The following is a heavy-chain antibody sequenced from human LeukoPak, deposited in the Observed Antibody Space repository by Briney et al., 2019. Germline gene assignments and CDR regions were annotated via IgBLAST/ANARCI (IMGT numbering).Heavy chain of an antibody. J-gene: IGHJ5*02. CDR2: IIPIFSTA. D-gene: IGHD5-18*01. V-gene: IGHV1-69*13. CDR1: GGTFSSYA. CDR3: ARGGYSYGSLMYNWFDP. Sequence: ASVKVSCKASGGTFSSYAISWVRQAPGQGLEWMGGIIPIFSTANYAQKFQGRVTITADESTSTAYMELSSLRSEDTAVYYCARGGYSYGSLMYNWFDPWGQGTLVTVSS.